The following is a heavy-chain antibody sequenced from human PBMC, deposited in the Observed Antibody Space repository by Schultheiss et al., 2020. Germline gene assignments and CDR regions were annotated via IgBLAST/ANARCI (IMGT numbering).Heavy chain of an antibody. V-gene: IGHV2-5*02. CDR3: AHTLTHGGNSDDVFDI. CDR2: IYWDDDK. D-gene: IGHD4-23*01. Sequence: SGPTLVKPTQTLTLTCTFSGFSLSTSGVAVGWIRQPPGKALEWLALIYWDDDKRYSPSLMSRLSITKDTSKNQVVLTMTNMDPVDTATYYCAHTLTHGGNSDDVFDIWGQGTMVTVSS. CDR1: GFSLSTSGVA. J-gene: IGHJ3*02.